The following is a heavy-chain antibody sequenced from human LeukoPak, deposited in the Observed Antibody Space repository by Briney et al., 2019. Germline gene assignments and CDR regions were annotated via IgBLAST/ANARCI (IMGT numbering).Heavy chain of an antibody. CDR1: GFTFSDSY. CDR3: ARMWGRHSNF. J-gene: IGHJ4*02. Sequence: PGGSLRLSCAASGFTFSDSYMTWLRQAPGKGLEWVSYISSTAYTIFYADSVKGRFTISRDNAKNSLYLQMNSLRAEDTAIYYCARMWGRHSNFWGQGTLVTVSS. V-gene: IGHV3-11*04. CDR2: ISSTAYTI. D-gene: IGHD3-16*01.